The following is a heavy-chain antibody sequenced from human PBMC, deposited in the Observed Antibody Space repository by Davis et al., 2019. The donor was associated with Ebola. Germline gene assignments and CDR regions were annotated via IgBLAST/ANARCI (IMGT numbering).Heavy chain of an antibody. CDR2: IYYSGTT. V-gene: IGHV4-61*05. D-gene: IGHD3-10*01. CDR3: ARGPHLLWFGELSWFDP. Sequence: SETLSLTCTVSGGSISSSSYYWSWIRQPPGKGLEWIGNIYYSGTTNYNPSLNSRVTISGDTSKNQFSLKLSSVTAADTAVYYCARGPHLLWFGELSWFDPWGQGTLVTVSS. J-gene: IGHJ5*02. CDR1: GGSISSSSYY.